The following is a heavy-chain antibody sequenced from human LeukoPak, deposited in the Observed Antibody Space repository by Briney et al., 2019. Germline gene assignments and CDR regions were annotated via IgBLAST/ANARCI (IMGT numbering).Heavy chain of an antibody. Sequence: GGSLRLSCAASGFTFSSYWMSWVRQAPGKGLEWVANIKQDGSEKYYVDSVKGRFTISRDNAKNSLYLQMNSLRAEDTALYYCARKRGGYYFDYWGQGTLVTVSS. J-gene: IGHJ4*02. CDR2: IKQDGSEK. V-gene: IGHV3-7*03. CDR1: GFTFSSYW. CDR3: ARKRGGYYFDY. D-gene: IGHD1-1*01.